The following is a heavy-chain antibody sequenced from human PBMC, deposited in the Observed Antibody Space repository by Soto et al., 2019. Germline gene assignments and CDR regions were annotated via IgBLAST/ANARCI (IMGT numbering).Heavy chain of an antibody. CDR1: GYTFTSYG. CDR3: ARDILANYYDSSGYYYYYGMDV. V-gene: IGHV1-18*01. J-gene: IGHJ6*02. CDR2: ISAYNGNT. Sequence: ASVKVSCKASGYTFTSYGISWVRQAPGQGLEWMGWISAYNGNTNYAQKLQGRVTMTTDTSTSTAYMELRSLRSDDTAVYYCARDILANYYDSSGYYYYYGMDVWGQGTTVSVSS. D-gene: IGHD3-22*01.